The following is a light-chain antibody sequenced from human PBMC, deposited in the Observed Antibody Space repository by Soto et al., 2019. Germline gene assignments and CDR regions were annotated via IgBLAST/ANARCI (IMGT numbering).Light chain of an antibody. J-gene: IGKJ3*01. Sequence: ESGLTQSPGTLSLSPGERATLSCRASQSVSSSYLAWYQQKPGQAPRLLIYGASSRATGIPDRFSGSGSGTDFTLTISRLEPEDFAVYYCQQYGSSPTFGPGTKVDIK. CDR2: GAS. CDR1: QSVSSSY. V-gene: IGKV3-20*01. CDR3: QQYGSSPT.